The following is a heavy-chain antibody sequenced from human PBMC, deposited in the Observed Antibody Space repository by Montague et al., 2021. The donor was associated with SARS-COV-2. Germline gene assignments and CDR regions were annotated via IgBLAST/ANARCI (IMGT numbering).Heavy chain of an antibody. D-gene: IGHD3-22*01. Sequence: SETLSLTCGVYGGSFGDDHWSWIRQPPGQGLEWIGDIKQSGSTNYNPSLKSRVTISVDTSRNQFSLKLTSVTAADTAVYSCARGHLSVSMIVVVFTSASYYFDYWGQGARGTVSS. J-gene: IGHJ4*02. CDR2: IKQSGST. CDR3: ARGHLSVSMIVVVFTSASYYFDY. CDR1: GGSFGDDH. V-gene: IGHV4-34*01.